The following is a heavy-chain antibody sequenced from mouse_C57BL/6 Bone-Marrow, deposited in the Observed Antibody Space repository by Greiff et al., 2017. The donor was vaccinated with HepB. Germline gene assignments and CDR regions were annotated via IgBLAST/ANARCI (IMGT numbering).Heavy chain of an antibody. J-gene: IGHJ3*01. V-gene: IGHV14-2*01. CDR1: GFNIKDYY. CDR2: IDPEDGET. Sequence: EVKLMESGAELVKPGASVKLSCTASGFNIKDYYMHWVKQRTEQGLEWIGRIDPEDGETKYAPKFQGKATITADTSSNTAYLQLSSLTSEDTAVYYCARKGGKIWFAYWGQGTLVTVSA. CDR3: ARKGGKIWFAY. D-gene: IGHD2-1*01.